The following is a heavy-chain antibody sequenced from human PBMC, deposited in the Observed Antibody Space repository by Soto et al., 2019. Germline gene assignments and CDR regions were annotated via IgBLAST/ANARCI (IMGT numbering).Heavy chain of an antibody. CDR1: GFSLGSYG. CDR3: AREIGYSSTWPSY. CDR2: IGFDGNND. Sequence: GGSLRLSCAASGFSLGSYGMHWVRQAPGKGLEWVAVIGFDGNNDYYANSVKGRFTISRDDSGNTLYLEMKSLRVEDTAVYYCAREIGYSSTWPSYWGPGTLVTVSS. D-gene: IGHD6-13*01. J-gene: IGHJ4*02. V-gene: IGHV3-33*01.